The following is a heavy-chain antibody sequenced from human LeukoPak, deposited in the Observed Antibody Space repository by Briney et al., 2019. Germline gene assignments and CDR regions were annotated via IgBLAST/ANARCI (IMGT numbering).Heavy chain of an antibody. J-gene: IGHJ6*03. CDR2: ISGSGDST. CDR3: AKPPKAAVAGMVVDYCYYMDV. CDR1: GFTFSSYA. V-gene: IGHV3-23*01. Sequence: PGGSLRLSCAASGFTFSSYAMSWVRQAPGKGLEWVSAISGSGDSTYYADSVKGRFTISRDNSKNTLYLQTNSLRAEDTAVSYCAKPPKAAVAGMVVDYCYYMDVWGKGTTVTVSS. D-gene: IGHD6-19*01.